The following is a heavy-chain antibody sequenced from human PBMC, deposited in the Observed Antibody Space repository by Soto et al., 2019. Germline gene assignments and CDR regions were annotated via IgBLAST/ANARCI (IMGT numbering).Heavy chain of an antibody. V-gene: IGHV1-58*01. CDR1: GFTFTSSA. D-gene: IGHD6-19*01. Sequence: GASVKVSCKASGFTFTSSAVQWVRQARGQRLEWIGWIVVGSGNTNYAQKFQERVTITRDMSTSTAYMELSSLRSEDTAVYYCAAGHSSGWYVYYFDYWGQGTLVTVSS. CDR2: IVVGSGNT. CDR3: AAGHSSGWYVYYFDY. J-gene: IGHJ4*02.